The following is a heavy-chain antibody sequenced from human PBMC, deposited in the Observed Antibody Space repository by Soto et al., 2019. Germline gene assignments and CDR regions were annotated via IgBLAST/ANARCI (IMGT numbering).Heavy chain of an antibody. Sequence: VQLVESGGGVVQPGRSLRLSCAASGFTFSSYGMHWVRQAPGKGLEWVAVISYDGSNKYYADSVKGRFTISRDNSKNTLYLQMNSLRAEDTAVYYCAKEGIPAAMVWYYYYYGMDVWGQGTTVTVSS. CDR3: AKEGIPAAMVWYYYYYGMDV. CDR1: GFTFSSYG. D-gene: IGHD2-2*01. J-gene: IGHJ6*02. V-gene: IGHV3-30*18. CDR2: ISYDGSNK.